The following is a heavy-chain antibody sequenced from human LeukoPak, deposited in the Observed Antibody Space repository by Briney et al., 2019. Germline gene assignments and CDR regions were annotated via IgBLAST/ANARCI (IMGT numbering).Heavy chain of an antibody. J-gene: IGHJ6*02. V-gene: IGHV1-69*04. Sequence: SVKVSCKASGGVFTTYAVSWVRQAPGQGLEWMGSIIPFLGTTNYAQKFQGRVTITADKSTSTAYMELSSLRSEDTAVYYCARRDDYYYGMDVWGQGTTVTVSS. CDR3: ARRDDYYYGMDV. CDR2: IIPFLGTT. CDR1: GGVFTTYA.